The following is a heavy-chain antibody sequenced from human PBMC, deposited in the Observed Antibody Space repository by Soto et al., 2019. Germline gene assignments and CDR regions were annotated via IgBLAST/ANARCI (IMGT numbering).Heavy chain of an antibody. CDR3: ARHGSSLVGFGEFKIDY. CDR1: GGSIRSSSYY. CDR2: IYYSGST. Sequence: SETLSLTCTVSGGSIRSSSYYWGWIRQPPGKGLEWIGSIYYSGSTYYNPSLKSRVTISVDTSKNQFSLKLSSVTAADTAVYYCARHGSSLVGFGEFKIDYWGQGTLVTVSS. J-gene: IGHJ4*02. V-gene: IGHV4-39*01. D-gene: IGHD3-10*01.